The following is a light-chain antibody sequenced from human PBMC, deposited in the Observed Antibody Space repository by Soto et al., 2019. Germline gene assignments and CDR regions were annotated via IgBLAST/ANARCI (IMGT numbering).Light chain of an antibody. J-gene: IGKJ1*01. V-gene: IGKV3-20*01. CDR3: QQYGSSFWT. Sequence: EIVLTQSPGTLSLSPGERATLSCRASQIVTSSHLAWYQKKPGQAPRVLIYGASSRATVIPDRFSGSGSGTDFTLTITRLEPEDFAVYYCQQYGSSFWTFGQGTKVEIK. CDR1: QIVTSSH. CDR2: GAS.